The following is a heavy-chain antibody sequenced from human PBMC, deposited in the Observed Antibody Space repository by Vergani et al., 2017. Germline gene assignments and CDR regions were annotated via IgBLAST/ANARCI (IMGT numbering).Heavy chain of an antibody. CDR2: IKFDGSNQ. D-gene: IGHD3-16*01. CDR3: AKHFRGWGIDY. V-gene: IGHV3-30*02. Sequence: QVQLVESGGGVVQRGGSLRLSCATSGFTLSNYDMQWIRQGPGKGLEFVAFIKFDGSNQYYAYSVKGRFTLSRDFSKNTLYLQMNSLRTDDTATYYCAKHFRGWGIDYWGQGTQVIVSS. CDR1: GFTLSNYD. J-gene: IGHJ4*02.